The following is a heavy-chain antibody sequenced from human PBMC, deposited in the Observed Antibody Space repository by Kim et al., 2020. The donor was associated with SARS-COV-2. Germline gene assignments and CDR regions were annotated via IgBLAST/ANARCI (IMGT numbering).Heavy chain of an antibody. CDR3: ARDRRIPHYYYYYGMDV. J-gene: IGHJ6*02. CDR1: GFTFSSYS. D-gene: IGHD6-6*01. CDR2: ISSSSSYI. V-gene: IGHV3-21*01. Sequence: GGSLRLSCAASGFTFSSYSMNWVRQAPGKGLEWVSSISSSSSYIYYADSVKGRFTISRDNAKNSLYLQMNSLRAEDTAVYYCARDRRIPHYYYYYGMDVWGQGTTVTVSS.